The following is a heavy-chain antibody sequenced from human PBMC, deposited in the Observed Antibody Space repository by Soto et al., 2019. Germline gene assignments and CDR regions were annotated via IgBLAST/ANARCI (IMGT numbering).Heavy chain of an antibody. CDR2: IIPIFGTA. V-gene: IGHV1-69*13. J-gene: IGHJ6*02. CDR3: ARGGNCTNGVCPQWFGEYYYYGMDV. CDR1: GGTFSSYA. Sequence: GASVKVSCKASGGTFSSYAISWARQAPGQGLEWMGGIIPIFGTANYAQKFQGRVTITADESTSTAYMELSSLRSEDTAVYYCARGGNCTNGVCPQWFGEYYYYGMDVWGQGTTVTVSS. D-gene: IGHD2-8*01.